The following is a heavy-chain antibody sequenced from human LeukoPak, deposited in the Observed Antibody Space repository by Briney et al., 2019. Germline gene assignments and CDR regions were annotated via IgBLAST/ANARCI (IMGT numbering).Heavy chain of an antibody. CDR3: ATSRTFDY. V-gene: IGHV3-74*01. CDR1: GFTLSSYW. CDR2: INSDGSST. J-gene: IGHJ4*02. Sequence: PGGSLRLSCAASGFTLSSYWMHWVRQSPGKGLVWVSGINSDGSSTSYADSVKGRFTISRDNAKNTVYLQMNSLRAEDTAVYHRATSRTFDYWGQGTLVTVSS.